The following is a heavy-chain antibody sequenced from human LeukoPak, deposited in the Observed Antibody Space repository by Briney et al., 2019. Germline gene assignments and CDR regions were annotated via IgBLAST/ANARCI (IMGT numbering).Heavy chain of an antibody. CDR1: GYTLTELS. D-gene: IGHD3-10*01. CDR3: ARDLVAMVRGVGFDP. J-gene: IGHJ5*02. V-gene: IGHV1-24*01. Sequence: ASVKVSCKVSGYTLTELSMHWVRQAPGKGLEWMGSFDPEDGETIYAQKFQGRVTITGNTSISTAYMELSSLRSEDTAVYYCARDLVAMVRGVGFDPWGQGTLVTVSS. CDR2: FDPEDGET.